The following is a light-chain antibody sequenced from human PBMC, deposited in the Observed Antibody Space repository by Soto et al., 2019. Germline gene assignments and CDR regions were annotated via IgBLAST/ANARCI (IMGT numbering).Light chain of an antibody. CDR1: SSDVGGYNY. CDR3: SSYTSSSTYV. J-gene: IGLJ1*01. CDR2: EVS. Sequence: QSALTQPASVSGSPGQSITISCTGTSSDVGGYNYVSWYQQHPGKAPKLTIYEVSNRPSGVSNRFSGSKSGNTASLTISGLQDEDEADYYCSSYTSSSTYVFGTGTKLTVL. V-gene: IGLV2-14*01.